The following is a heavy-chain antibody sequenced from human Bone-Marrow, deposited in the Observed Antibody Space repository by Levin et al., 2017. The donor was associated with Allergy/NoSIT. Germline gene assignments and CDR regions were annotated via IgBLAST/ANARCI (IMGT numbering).Heavy chain of an antibody. J-gene: IGHJ5*02. CDR3: VRSNINNWFDP. CDR1: GDSISSNTAA. D-gene: IGHD2/OR15-2a*01. CDR2: TYFRFKWFY. Sequence: SQTLSLTCAIFGDSISSNTAAWSWIRQSPSRGFEWLGRTYFRFKWFYEYEVSVKSRISINADAAKNQFSLQLNSVTPEDTAVYYCVRSNINNWFDPWGQGILVIVSS. V-gene: IGHV6-1*01.